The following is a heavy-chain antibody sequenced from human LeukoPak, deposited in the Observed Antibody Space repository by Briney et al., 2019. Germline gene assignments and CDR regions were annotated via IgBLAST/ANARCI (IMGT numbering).Heavy chain of an antibody. CDR2: IKSESVGGAI. CDR3: TTTYHYDTTGYSSYY. J-gene: IGHJ4*02. D-gene: IGHD3-22*01. Sequence: GGSLSLSCVVSGFTFSNAWMTWVRQAPGKGLEWVGRIKSESVGGAIDYAAPVKGRFTISRDDSRNTVYLQMNSLKTEDTAFYYCTTTYHYDTTGYSSYYWGQGTLVTVSS. CDR1: GFTFSNAW. V-gene: IGHV3-15*01.